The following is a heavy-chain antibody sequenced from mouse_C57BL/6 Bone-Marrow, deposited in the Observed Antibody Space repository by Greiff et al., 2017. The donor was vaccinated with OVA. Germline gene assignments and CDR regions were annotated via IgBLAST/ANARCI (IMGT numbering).Heavy chain of an antibody. CDR1: GYTFTGYW. V-gene: IGHV1-9*01. CDR2: ILPGSGST. D-gene: IGHD1-1*01. CDR3: ARGLYYGSSYCWYFDV. Sequence: VKPGASVKLSCKATGYTFTGYWIEWVKQRPGHGLEWIGEILPGSGSTNYNEKFKGKATFTADTSSNTAYMQLSSLTTEDSAIYYCARGLYYGSSYCWYFDVWGTGTTVTVSS. J-gene: IGHJ1*03.